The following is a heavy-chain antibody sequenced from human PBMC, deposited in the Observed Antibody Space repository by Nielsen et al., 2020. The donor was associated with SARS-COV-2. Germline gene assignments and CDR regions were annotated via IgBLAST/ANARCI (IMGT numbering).Heavy chain of an antibody. Sequence: VRQMPGKGLEWIGSIYYSGSTNYNPSLKSRVTISVDTSKNQFSLKLSSVTAADTAVYYCARRGLRGGYYYYMDVWGKGTTGTVSS. CDR2: IYYSGST. D-gene: IGHD3-10*01. CDR3: ARRGLRGGYYYYMDV. J-gene: IGHJ6*03. V-gene: IGHV4-39*07.